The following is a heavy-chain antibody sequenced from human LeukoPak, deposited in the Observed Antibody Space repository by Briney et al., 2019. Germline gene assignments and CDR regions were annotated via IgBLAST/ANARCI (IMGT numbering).Heavy chain of an antibody. J-gene: IGHJ3*02. CDR2: IKQDGSEK. Sequence: PGGTLRLSCAASGFAFSSYGMSWVRQAPGKGLEWVANIKQDGSEKYYVDSVKGRFTISRDNAKNSLYLQMNSLRAEDTAVYYCARARSSYGYGDAFDIWGQGTMVTVSS. CDR1: GFAFSSYG. CDR3: ARARSSYGYGDAFDI. V-gene: IGHV3-7*01. D-gene: IGHD5-18*01.